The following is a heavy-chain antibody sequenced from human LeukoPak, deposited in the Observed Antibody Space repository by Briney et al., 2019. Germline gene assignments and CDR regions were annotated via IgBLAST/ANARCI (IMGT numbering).Heavy chain of an antibody. CDR1: GNTFTSYA. V-gene: IGHV1-3*01. CDR3: ARDRGYDFWSGYLPV. D-gene: IGHD3-3*01. CDR2: INAGNGNT. Sequence: ASVKVSCKASGNTFTSYAMHWVRQAPGQRLEWMGWINAGNGNTKYSQKFQGRVTITRDTSASTAYMELSSLRSEDTAVYYCARDRGYDFWSGYLPVWGQGTTVTVSS. J-gene: IGHJ6*02.